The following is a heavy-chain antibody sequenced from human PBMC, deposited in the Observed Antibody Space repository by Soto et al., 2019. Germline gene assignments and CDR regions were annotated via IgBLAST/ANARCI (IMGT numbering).Heavy chain of an antibody. V-gene: IGHV3-33*01. CDR2: IWYDGSNK. CDR1: GFTFSSYG. J-gene: IGHJ4*02. Sequence: GGSLRLSCAASGFTFSSYGMHWVRQAPGKGLEWVAVIWYDGSNKYYADSVKGRFTISRDNSKNTLYLQMNSLRAEDTAVYYCARAGRPTYFDYWGQGTLVTVSS. CDR3: ARAGRPTYFDY.